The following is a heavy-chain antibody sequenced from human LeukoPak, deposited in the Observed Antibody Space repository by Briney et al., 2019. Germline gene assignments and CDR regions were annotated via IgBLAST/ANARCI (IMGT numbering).Heavy chain of an antibody. CDR3: ARLAWDSSWGPGDV. V-gene: IGHV4-59*08. Sequence: PSETLSLACTVSGGSISSYYWSWIRQPPGKGLEWIGYIYYSGSTNYNSSLKSRVTISVDTSKNQFSLKLSSVTAADTAVYYCARLAWDSSWGPGDVWGKGTTVTVSS. CDR2: IYYSGST. D-gene: IGHD6-13*01. J-gene: IGHJ6*04. CDR1: GGSISSYY.